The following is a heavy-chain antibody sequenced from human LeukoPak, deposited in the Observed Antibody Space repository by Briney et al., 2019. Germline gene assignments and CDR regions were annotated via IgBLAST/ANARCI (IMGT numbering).Heavy chain of an antibody. Sequence: ASVKVSCKASGGTFSSYAISWVRQAPGQGLEWMGGIIPIFGTANYAQKFQGRVTITTDESTSTAYMELSSLRSEDTAVYYCARIPWSSSCFDYWGLGTLVTVSS. CDR2: IIPIFGTA. V-gene: IGHV1-69*05. D-gene: IGHD6-13*01. CDR3: ARIPWSSSCFDY. J-gene: IGHJ4*02. CDR1: GGTFSSYA.